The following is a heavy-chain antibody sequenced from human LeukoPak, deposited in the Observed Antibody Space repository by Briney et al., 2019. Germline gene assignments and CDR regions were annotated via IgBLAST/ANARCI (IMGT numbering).Heavy chain of an antibody. CDR3: ARGIGYSYGYRAFDI. Sequence: GESLKISCKGSGYSFTSYWIGWVRQMPGKGLEWMGIIYPGDSDTRYSPSFQGQVTISADKSTSTAYMELSSLRSEDTAVYYCARGIGYSYGYRAFDIWGQGTMVTVSS. D-gene: IGHD5-18*01. J-gene: IGHJ3*02. V-gene: IGHV5-51*01. CDR1: GYSFTSYW. CDR2: IYPGDSDT.